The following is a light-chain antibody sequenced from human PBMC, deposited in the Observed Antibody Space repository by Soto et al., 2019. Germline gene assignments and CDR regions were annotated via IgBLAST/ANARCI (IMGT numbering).Light chain of an antibody. CDR3: RSYTSTSTLGV. CDR2: EVS. J-gene: IGLJ1*01. Sequence: QSALTQFASVSGSPGQSITISCTGTSNDVGGYNYVSWYQQHPGKAPKLIIYEVSNRPSGVSNRFSGSKSGNTASLTISGLQAEDEADYYCRSYTSTSTLGVFGTGTKLTVL. V-gene: IGLV2-14*01. CDR1: SNDVGGYNY.